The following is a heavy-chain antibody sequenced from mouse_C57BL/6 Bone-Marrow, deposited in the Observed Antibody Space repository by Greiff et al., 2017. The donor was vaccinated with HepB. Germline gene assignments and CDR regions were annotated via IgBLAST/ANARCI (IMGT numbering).Heavy chain of an antibody. V-gene: IGHV14-4*01. CDR1: GFNIKDDY. D-gene: IGHD1-1*02. Sequence: VQLQQSGAELVRPGASVKLSCTASGFNIKDDYMHWVKQRPDQGLEWIGWIDPENGDTEYASKFQGKATITADTSSNTAYLQLSSLTSEDTAVYYCTGSRYYFDYWGQGTTLTVSS. CDR2: IDPENGDT. J-gene: IGHJ2*01. CDR3: TGSRYYFDY.